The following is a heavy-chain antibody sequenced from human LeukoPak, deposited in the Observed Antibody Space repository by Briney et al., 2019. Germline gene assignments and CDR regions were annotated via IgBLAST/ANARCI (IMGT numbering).Heavy chain of an antibody. CDR3: AREHVAQKTSLDY. CDR1: GGSISSGSYY. D-gene: IGHD4-11*01. Sequence: SETLSLTCTVSGGSISSGSYYWSWIRQPPGKGLEWIGYIYHSGSTYYNPSLKSRVTISVDRSKNQFSLKLSSVTAADTAVYYCAREHVAQKTSLDYWGQGTLVTVSS. CDR2: IYHSGST. J-gene: IGHJ4*02. V-gene: IGHV4-30-2*01.